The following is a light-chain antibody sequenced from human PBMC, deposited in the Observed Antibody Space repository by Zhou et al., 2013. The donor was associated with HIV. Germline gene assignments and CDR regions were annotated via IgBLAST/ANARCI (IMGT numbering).Light chain of an antibody. V-gene: IGKV3-11*01. CDR3: QQRNSWPIT. J-gene: IGKJ5*01. CDR1: QSVSSN. CDR2: DAS. Sequence: EIVLTQSPVTLSLSPGERATLSCRASQSVSSNLAWYQQKPGQAPRLLIFDASNRATGIPARFSGSGSGTDFTLTISRLEPEDFAVYYCQQRNSWPITFGQGTRLEIK.